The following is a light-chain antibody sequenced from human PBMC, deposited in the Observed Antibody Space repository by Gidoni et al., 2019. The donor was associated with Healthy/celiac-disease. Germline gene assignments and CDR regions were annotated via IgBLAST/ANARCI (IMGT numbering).Light chain of an antibody. CDR2: KAS. J-gene: IGKJ1*01. CDR1: QSVSVW. CDR3: QQYNSYPWT. Sequence: DIQMTQSPSTLSASVGDRVTITCRASQSVSVWLAWYQQKPGKAPKLLIYKASSLQSGVPSGFSGSGSGTEFTLTISSLQPDDFATYFCQQYNSYPWTFXQXTKVEIK. V-gene: IGKV1-5*03.